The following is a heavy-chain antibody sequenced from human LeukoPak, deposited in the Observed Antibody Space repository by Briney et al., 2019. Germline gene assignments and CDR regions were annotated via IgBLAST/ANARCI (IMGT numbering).Heavy chain of an antibody. CDR3: AQIAPPYDSSGEKFDY. J-gene: IGHJ4*02. Sequence: GGSLRLSCAASGFTFSSYAMSWVRQAPGKGLEWVSAISGSGGSTYYADSVKGRFTISRDNSKNTLYPQMNSLRAEDTAVYYCAQIAPPYDSSGEKFDYWGQGTLVTVSS. CDR2: ISGSGGST. CDR1: GFTFSSYA. D-gene: IGHD3-22*01. V-gene: IGHV3-23*01.